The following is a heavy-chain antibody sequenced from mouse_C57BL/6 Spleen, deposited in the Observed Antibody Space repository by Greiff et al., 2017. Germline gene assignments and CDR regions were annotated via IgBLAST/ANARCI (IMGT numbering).Heavy chain of an antibody. CDR2: FYPGSGSI. Sequence: QVQLQQSGAELVKPGASVKLSCTASGYTFTEYTIHWVKQRSGQGLEWIGWFYPGSGSIKYHEKFKDKATLTADKSSSTVYMEFRRLTSEDSAFYFCARPCSRYDYDACFAYWGQGTLVTVSA. CDR1: GYTFTEYT. J-gene: IGHJ3*01. CDR3: ARPCSRYDYDACFAY. D-gene: IGHD2-4*01. V-gene: IGHV1-62-2*01.